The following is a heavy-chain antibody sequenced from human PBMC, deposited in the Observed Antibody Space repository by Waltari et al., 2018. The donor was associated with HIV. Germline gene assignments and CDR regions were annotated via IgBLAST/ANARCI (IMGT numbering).Heavy chain of an antibody. CDR2: VYPFDSDT. Sequence: EVQLVPSGAEVRKSGESLKISCKASGYTFTNYWIAWVRQMSGEGLEWMGIVYPFDSDTRYNPSFEGQITISADKSLATAYLEWSNLNASDAAIYYCARLCYYDTTGYINNAFDIWGQGTVVTVS. J-gene: IGHJ3*02. V-gene: IGHV5-51*03. D-gene: IGHD3-22*01. CDR1: GYTFTNYW. CDR3: ARLCYYDTTGYINNAFDI.